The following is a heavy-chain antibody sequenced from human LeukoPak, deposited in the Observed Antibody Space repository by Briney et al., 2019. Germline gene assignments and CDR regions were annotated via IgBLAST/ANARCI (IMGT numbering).Heavy chain of an antibody. CDR1: GFTFSSYA. Sequence: GRSLRLSCAASGFTFSSYAMSWVRQAPGKGLEWVSAISGSGGSTYYADSVKGRFTISRDNSKNTLYLQMNSLRAEDTAVYYCAKERYYDYVWGSYIDYWGQGTLVTVSS. CDR3: AKERYYDYVWGSYIDY. CDR2: ISGSGGST. J-gene: IGHJ4*02. D-gene: IGHD3-16*01. V-gene: IGHV3-23*01.